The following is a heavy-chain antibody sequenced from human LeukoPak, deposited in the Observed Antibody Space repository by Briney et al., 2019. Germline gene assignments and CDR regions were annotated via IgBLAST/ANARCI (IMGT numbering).Heavy chain of an antibody. Sequence: SQTLSLTCTVSGGSISSGGYYWSWIRQHPGKGLEWIGYIYYSGSTYYNPSLKSRVTISVDTSKNQFSLKLSSVTAADTAVYYCVVYAINRYYNFDYWGQGTLVTVSS. CDR2: IYYSGST. J-gene: IGHJ4*02. CDR3: VVYAINRYYNFDY. D-gene: IGHD2-8*01. V-gene: IGHV4-31*03. CDR1: GGSISSGGYY.